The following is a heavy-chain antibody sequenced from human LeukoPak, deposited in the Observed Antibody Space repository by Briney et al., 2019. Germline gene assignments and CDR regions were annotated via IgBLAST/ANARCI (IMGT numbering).Heavy chain of an antibody. D-gene: IGHD4-17*01. CDR3: ARASNDYGDYYFDY. V-gene: IGHV1-18*01. CDR2: ISAYNGNT. Sequence: ASVKVSCKASGYTFTSYGISWVRQAPGQGLEWMGWISAYNGNTNYAQKLQGRVTMTTDTSTSTAYMELRSLRSDDTAVYYCARASNDYGDYYFDYWGQGTLVTVSS. CDR1: GYTFTSYG. J-gene: IGHJ4*02.